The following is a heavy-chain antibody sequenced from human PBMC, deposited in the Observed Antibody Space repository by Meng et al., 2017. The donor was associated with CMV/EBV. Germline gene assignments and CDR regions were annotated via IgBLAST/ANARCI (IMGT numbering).Heavy chain of an antibody. D-gene: IGHD4-11*01. V-gene: IGHV4-39*07. J-gene: IGHJ6*02. CDR1: GGSISSSSYY. CDR2: IYYSGST. Sequence: GSLRLSCTVSGGSISSSSYYWGWIRQPPGKGLEWIGSIYYSGSTYYNPSLKSRVTISVDTSKNQFSLKLSSVTAADTAVYYCARGSYRNYRSSYYYYGMDVWGQGTTVTVSS. CDR3: ARGSYRNYRSSYYYYGMDV.